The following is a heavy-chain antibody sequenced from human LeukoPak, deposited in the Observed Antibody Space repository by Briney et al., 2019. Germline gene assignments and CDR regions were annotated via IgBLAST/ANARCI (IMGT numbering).Heavy chain of an antibody. CDR3: ARVKYYYDTSGPYYYFYGMDV. V-gene: IGHV4-61*03. CDR2: IYYSGST. Sequence: SETLSLTCTVSGGSVSSGSYYWSWIRQPPGKGLEWIGYIYYSGSTNYNPSLKSRVTMSVDTSKNHFSLKLSSVTAADTAVYYCARVKYYYDTSGPYYYFYGMDVWGQGILVTVSS. J-gene: IGHJ6*02. CDR1: GGSVSSGSYY. D-gene: IGHD3-22*01.